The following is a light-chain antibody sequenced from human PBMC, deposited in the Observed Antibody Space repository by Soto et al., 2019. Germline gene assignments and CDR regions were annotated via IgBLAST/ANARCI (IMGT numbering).Light chain of an antibody. CDR1: SSNIGSNT. CDR3: AAWDDSLNGPV. Sequence: QSVLTQPPSASGTPGQRVTISCSGSSSNIGSNTVHWYQQLPGTAPKLLIYNNNQRPSGVPDRFSGSKSGTSASLALSGLQSEDEADYYCAAWDDSLNGPVFGGGTKLTVL. V-gene: IGLV1-44*01. CDR2: NNN. J-gene: IGLJ2*01.